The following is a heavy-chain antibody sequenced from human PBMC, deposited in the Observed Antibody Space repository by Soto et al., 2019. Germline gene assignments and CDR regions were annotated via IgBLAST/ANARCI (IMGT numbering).Heavy chain of an antibody. V-gene: IGHV3-11*01. CDR2: ISSSGSTI. J-gene: IGHJ3*02. CDR1: GFTFSDYY. D-gene: IGHD3-10*01. CDR3: AREGPRARPFPPWPTYYYGSGSFKDAFDI. Sequence: GGSLRLSCAASGFTFSDYYMSWIRQAPGKGLEWVSYISSSGSTIYYADSGKGRFTISRDNAKNSLYLQMNSRRAEDRAVYYCAREGPRARPFPPWPTYYYGSGSFKDAFDIWGQGTMVTVSS.